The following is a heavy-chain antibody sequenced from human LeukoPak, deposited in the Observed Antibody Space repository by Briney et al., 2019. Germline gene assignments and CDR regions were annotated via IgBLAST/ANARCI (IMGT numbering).Heavy chain of an antibody. D-gene: IGHD6-19*01. J-gene: IGHJ4*02. Sequence: GGSLRLSCTASGFTFGDYAMSWVRQAPGKGLEWVGFIRSKAYGGTTEYAASVKGRFTISRDDSKSIAYLQMNSLKTEDTAVYYCTRPVIAVAEVDYWGQGTLVTVSS. CDR3: TRPVIAVAEVDY. CDR2: IRSKAYGGTT. CDR1: GFTFGDYA. V-gene: IGHV3-49*04.